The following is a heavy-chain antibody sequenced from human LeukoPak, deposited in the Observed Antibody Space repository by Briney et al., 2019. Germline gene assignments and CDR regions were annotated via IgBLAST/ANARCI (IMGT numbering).Heavy chain of an antibody. J-gene: IGHJ6*02. D-gene: IGHD2-2*01. Sequence: ASVKVSCKASGYTFTSYGMSWVRQAPGQGLEGMGWISAYNGNTNYAQKLQGRVTMTTDTSTSTAYRELKSLTSDDTAVYYCARRDCSSSSCHYYYYYMDVWGQGTTVTVSS. CDR2: ISAYNGNT. CDR1: GYTFTSYG. V-gene: IGHV1-18*01. CDR3: ARRDCSSSSCHYYYYYMDV.